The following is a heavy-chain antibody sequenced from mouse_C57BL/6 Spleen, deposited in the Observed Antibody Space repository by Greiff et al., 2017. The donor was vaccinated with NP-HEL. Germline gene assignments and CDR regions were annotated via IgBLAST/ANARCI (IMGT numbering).Heavy chain of an antibody. D-gene: IGHD2-10*01. J-gene: IGHJ4*01. CDR2: ISYSGST. CDR1: GYSITSDY. V-gene: IGHV3-8*01. Sequence: DVQLQESGPGLAKPSQTLSLTCSVTGYSITSDYWNWIRKFPGNKLEYMGYISYSGSTYYNPSPKSRISITRDTSKNQYYLQLNSVTTEGTATYYCARALPGTYYALNYWGQGASDTVSS. CDR3: ARALPGTYYALNY.